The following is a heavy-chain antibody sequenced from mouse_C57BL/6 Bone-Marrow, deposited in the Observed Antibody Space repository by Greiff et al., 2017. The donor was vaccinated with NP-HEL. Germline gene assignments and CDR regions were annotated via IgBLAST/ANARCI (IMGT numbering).Heavy chain of an antibody. J-gene: IGHJ2*01. D-gene: IGHD1-1*01. CDR2: IYPGDGDT. V-gene: IGHV1-82*01. Sequence: VQLQQSGPELVKPGASVKISCKASGYAFSSSWMNWVKQRPGKGLEWIGRIYPGDGDTNYNGKFKGKATLTAYKSSSTAYMQLSSLTSEDAAIYFCARRLRYPYFDYWGQGTTLTVSS. CDR3: ARRLRYPYFDY. CDR1: GYAFSSSW.